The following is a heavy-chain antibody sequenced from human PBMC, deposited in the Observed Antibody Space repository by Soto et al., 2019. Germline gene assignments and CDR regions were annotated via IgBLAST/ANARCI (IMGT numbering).Heavy chain of an antibody. Sequence: GGSLRLSCAASGFTFSSYSMNWVRQAPGKGLEWVSSISSSSSYIYYADSVKGRFTISRDNAKNSLYLQMNSLRAEDTAVYYCARVRAVAAFNWFDPWGQGTLVTVSS. V-gene: IGHV3-21*01. CDR3: ARVRAVAAFNWFDP. CDR1: GFTFSSYS. J-gene: IGHJ5*02. CDR2: ISSSSSYI. D-gene: IGHD6-19*01.